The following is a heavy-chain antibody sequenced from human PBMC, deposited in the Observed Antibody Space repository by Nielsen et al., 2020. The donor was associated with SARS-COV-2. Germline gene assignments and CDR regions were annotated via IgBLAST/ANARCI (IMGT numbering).Heavy chain of an antibody. CDR3: ARDPSWELPNMEPYYYYYGMDV. V-gene: IGHV3-21*01. Sequence: GESLKISCAASGFTFSSYSMNWVRQAPGKGLEWVSSISSSSSYIYYADSVKGRFTISRDNAKNSLYLQMNSLRAEDTAVYYCARDPSWELPNMEPYYYYYGMDVWGQGTTVTVSS. J-gene: IGHJ6*02. CDR1: GFTFSSYS. D-gene: IGHD1-26*01. CDR2: ISSSSSYI.